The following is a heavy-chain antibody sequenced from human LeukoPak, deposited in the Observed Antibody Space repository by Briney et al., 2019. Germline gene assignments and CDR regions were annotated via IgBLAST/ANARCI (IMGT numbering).Heavy chain of an antibody. J-gene: IGHJ3*02. Sequence: GGSLRRSCAVSGFSFSDHNMNWVRQAPGKGLEWVASISSRSNYIYYADSLKGRVTVSRDNARNSLFLQMTSLRAEDTAVYYCARVLCSGGTCLDAFDIWGQGTMVTVSS. CDR2: ISSRSNYI. CDR3: ARVLCSGGTCLDAFDI. CDR1: GFSFSDHN. D-gene: IGHD2-15*01. V-gene: IGHV3-21*01.